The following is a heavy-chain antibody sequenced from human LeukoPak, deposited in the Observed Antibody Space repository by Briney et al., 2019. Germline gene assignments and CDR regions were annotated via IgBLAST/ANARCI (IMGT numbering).Heavy chain of an antibody. V-gene: IGHV4-59*08. D-gene: IGHD3-10*01. CDR3: ARLWSGELLSV. Sequence: SETLSLTCTVSGGSISSYYWSWIRQPPGKGLEWIGYIYYSGSTNYNPSLKSRVTISVDTSKNQFSLKLSSVTAADTAVYYCARLWSGELLSVWGQGTLVTVSS. CDR2: IYYSGST. CDR1: GGSISSYY. J-gene: IGHJ4*02.